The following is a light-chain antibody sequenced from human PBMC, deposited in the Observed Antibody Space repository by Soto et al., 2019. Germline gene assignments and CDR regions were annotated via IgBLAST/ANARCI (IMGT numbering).Light chain of an antibody. V-gene: IGLV2-8*01. Sequence: QSALTQPPSASGSPGQSVTISCTGTSSDVGTHGYVSWYQQHSGKAPKLMIYDVTKRPSGVPDRFSGSKSANTASLTVSGLQAEDEADYYCMCYAGGNNWVFVGGTKLPVL. CDR3: MCYAGGNNWV. CDR1: SSDVGTHGY. CDR2: DVT. J-gene: IGLJ3*02.